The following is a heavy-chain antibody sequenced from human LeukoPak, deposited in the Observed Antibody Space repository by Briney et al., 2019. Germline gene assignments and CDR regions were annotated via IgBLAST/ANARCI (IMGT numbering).Heavy chain of an antibody. CDR2: INHSGST. CDR1: GGSFSGYY. D-gene: IGHD5-24*01. Sequence: SETLSLTCAVYGGSFSGYYWSWIRQPPGKGLEWTGEINHSGSTNYNPSLKSRVTISVDTSKNQFSLRLSSVTAADTAVYYCARVDGLSNWFDPWGQGTLVTVSS. J-gene: IGHJ5*02. V-gene: IGHV4-34*01. CDR3: ARVDGLSNWFDP.